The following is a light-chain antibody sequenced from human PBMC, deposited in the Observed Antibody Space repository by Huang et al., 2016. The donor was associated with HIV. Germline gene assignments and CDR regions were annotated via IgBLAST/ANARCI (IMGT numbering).Light chain of an antibody. CDR3: QQYNKWPPYT. CDR2: GAF. V-gene: IGKV3-15*01. CDR1: QRVSNH. J-gene: IGKJ2*01. Sequence: EIVMTQSPATLSVSPGERATLSCKASQRVSNHLAWFQQKTGQAPRLLIYGAFTRATGVPARFSGSGSGTEFTLTISSLQSEDFAVYYCQQYNKWPPYTFGQGTKLEIK.